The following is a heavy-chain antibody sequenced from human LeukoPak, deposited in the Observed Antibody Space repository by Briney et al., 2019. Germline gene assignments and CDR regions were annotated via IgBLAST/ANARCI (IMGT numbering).Heavy chain of an antibody. Sequence: ASVKVSCKASGYTFTSYGISWVRQAPGQGLEWMGWISAYNGNTNYAQKLQGRVTMTTDTSTSTAYMELRSLRSDDTAVYYCARASRLYSSSWYVPFDYWGQGTLVTVSS. J-gene: IGHJ4*02. V-gene: IGHV1-18*01. CDR1: GYTFTSYG. CDR3: ARASRLYSSSWYVPFDY. D-gene: IGHD6-13*01. CDR2: ISAYNGNT.